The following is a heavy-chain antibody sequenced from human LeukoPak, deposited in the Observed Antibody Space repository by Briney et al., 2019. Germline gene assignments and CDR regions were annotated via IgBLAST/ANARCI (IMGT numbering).Heavy chain of an antibody. Sequence: ASVKVSCKASGYIFNNYGISWVRQAPGQGLEWMGWISSYNGDTKYAQKVQGRVTMTTDTSTSTAYMELRSLTSDDTAVYYCARSPDILTGENFDYWGQGTLVTVSS. CDR3: ARSPDILTGENFDY. D-gene: IGHD3-9*01. V-gene: IGHV1-18*01. CDR2: ISSYNGDT. CDR1: GYIFNNYG. J-gene: IGHJ4*02.